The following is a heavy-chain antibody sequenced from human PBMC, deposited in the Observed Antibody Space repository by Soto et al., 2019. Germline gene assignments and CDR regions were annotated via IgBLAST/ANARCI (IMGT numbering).Heavy chain of an antibody. J-gene: IGHJ3*02. Sequence: WGSLGLSCASSVFSFTNAWMNWVRQAPGKGLEWVGRLKSIADAGTTDYAAPVQGRFSISRDDSKNTLYLQMNSLKTEDTAVYYCATCIAARACAFDMWGQGTMVTVSS. CDR1: VFSFTNAW. D-gene: IGHD6-6*01. V-gene: IGHV3-15*07. CDR2: LKSIADAGTT. CDR3: ATCIAARACAFDM.